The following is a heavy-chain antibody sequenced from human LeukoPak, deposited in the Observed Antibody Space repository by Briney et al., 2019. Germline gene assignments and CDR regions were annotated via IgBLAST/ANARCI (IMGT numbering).Heavy chain of an antibody. J-gene: IGHJ4*02. D-gene: IGHD2-21*01. V-gene: IGHV3-13*01. CDR3: ARDRGRGPVDY. CDR2: IGTAGDT. CDR1: GFTFSSYD. Sequence: GGSLRLSCAASGFTFSSYDMHWVRQATGKGLEWVSAIGTAGDTYYPGSVKGRFTISRENAKNSLYLQMNSLRAEDTAVYYCARDRGRGPVDYWGQGTLVTVSS.